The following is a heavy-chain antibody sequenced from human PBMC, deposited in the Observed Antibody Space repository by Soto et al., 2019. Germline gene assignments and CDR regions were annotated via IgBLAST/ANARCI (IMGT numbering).Heavy chain of an antibody. Sequence: QVQLQESGPGLVKPSESLSLTCAVSGGSISSYYWSWIRQPPGKGLEWIGYIYYSGSTNYNPSLKSRVTRSVDTSKNQFALKLTSVTAADTAVYYCARSRYTSGWWTPPFDYWGHGTLVTVSS. CDR2: IYYSGST. J-gene: IGHJ4*01. D-gene: IGHD6-19*01. CDR1: GGSISSYY. V-gene: IGHV4-59*01. CDR3: ARSRYTSGWWTPPFDY.